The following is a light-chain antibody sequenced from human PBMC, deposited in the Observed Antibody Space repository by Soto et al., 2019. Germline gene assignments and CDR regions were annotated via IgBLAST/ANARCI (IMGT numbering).Light chain of an antibody. Sequence: DIVMTQSTVYLSVTPGEPASISCISSQSLLYINGYNYLDWYLQKPGQSPQLLICMASDRASGVPDRFSGSGSGTNFTLKISRVQAEDVGIYYCMQALQTPPAFGQGTKVEI. CDR3: MQALQTPPA. J-gene: IGKJ1*01. CDR2: MAS. V-gene: IGKV2-28*01. CDR1: QSLLYINGYNY.